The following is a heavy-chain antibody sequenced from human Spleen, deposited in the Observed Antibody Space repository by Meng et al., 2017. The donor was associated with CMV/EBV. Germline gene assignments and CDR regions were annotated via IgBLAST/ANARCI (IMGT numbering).Heavy chain of an antibody. V-gene: IGHV1-2*02. J-gene: IGHJ5*02. Sequence: ASVKVSCKASGCTFTGYYIHWVRQAPGQGLEWMGWINPNSGGTNCGQKFQGRVTMTTDTSISTAYMNLSSLSSDDTAVYYCASLGEPLYGHDVWFEPWGQGTRVTVSS. CDR1: GCTFTGYY. CDR3: ASLGEPLYGHDVWFEP. D-gene: IGHD3-16*01. CDR2: INPNSGGT.